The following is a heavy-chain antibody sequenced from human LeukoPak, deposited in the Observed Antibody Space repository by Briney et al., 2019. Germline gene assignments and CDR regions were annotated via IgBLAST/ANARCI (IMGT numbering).Heavy chain of an antibody. J-gene: IGHJ3*02. D-gene: IGHD3-16*01. CDR2: TYYSGST. V-gene: IGHV4-59*02. Sequence: PSETLSLTCTVSGGSVNSDYWNWIRQPPGKGLEWIGYTYYSGSTNYNPSLRGRVTISVDTPKNQFSLKLNSVTAADTAVYYCARYDDAFDIWGQGTMVTVSS. CDR3: ARYDDAFDI. CDR1: GGSVNSDY.